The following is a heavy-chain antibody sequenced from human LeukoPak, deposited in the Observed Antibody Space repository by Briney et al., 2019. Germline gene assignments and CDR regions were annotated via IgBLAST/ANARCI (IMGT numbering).Heavy chain of an antibody. CDR1: GFTFSNAW. D-gene: IGHD5-18*01. J-gene: IGHJ6*03. Sequence: GGSLRLSCAASGFTFSNAWMSWVRQAPGKGLEWVGRIKSKTDGGTTDYAAPVKGRFTISRDDSKNTLYLQMNSLKTEDTAVYYCTSKEDSYGPYYYYYYMDVWGKGTTVTVSS. CDR2: IKSKTDGGTT. CDR3: TSKEDSYGPYYYYYYMDV. V-gene: IGHV3-15*01.